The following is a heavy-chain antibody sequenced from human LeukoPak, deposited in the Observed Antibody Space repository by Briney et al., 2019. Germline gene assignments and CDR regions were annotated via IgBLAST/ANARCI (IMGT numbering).Heavy chain of an antibody. Sequence: SETLSLTCTVSDGSIGSYYWTWIRQPPGMGLEWIGYIFHGGSTNYSPSLKSRVTISVDASKNQFSLRLSSVTAADTAMYYCARASGSGSFPLYYWGQGTLVSVSP. V-gene: IGHV4-59*01. J-gene: IGHJ4*02. CDR3: ARASGSGSFPLYY. CDR1: DGSIGSYY. D-gene: IGHD3-10*01. CDR2: IFHGGST.